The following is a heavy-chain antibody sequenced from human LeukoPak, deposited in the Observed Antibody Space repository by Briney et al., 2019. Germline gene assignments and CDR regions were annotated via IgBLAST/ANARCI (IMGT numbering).Heavy chain of an antibody. CDR3: ARAEDSAMVT. D-gene: IGHD5-18*01. Sequence: ASVKVSCKASGYTFTTSGISWVRQAPGQGLEWMGWISAYNGNTNYAQKLQGRDTMTTDTSTSPAYMELRRLRSDDTGVYYCARAEDSAMVTWGQGTLVTVSS. CDR2: ISAYNGNT. V-gene: IGHV1-18*04. J-gene: IGHJ4*02. CDR1: GYTFTTSG.